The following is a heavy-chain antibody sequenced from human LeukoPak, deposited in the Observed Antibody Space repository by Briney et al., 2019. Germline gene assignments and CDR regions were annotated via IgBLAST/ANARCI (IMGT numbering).Heavy chain of an antibody. CDR3: ARDLMGIAYRGAFYY. V-gene: IGHV3-74*01. CDR2: INSDGSST. Sequence: GGSLRLSCAASRFTFSNYWMHWVRHAPGKGLVWVSRINSDGSSTTYADSVKGRFTISRDNAKNTLYLQMNSLRAEDTAVYYCARDLMGIAYRGAFYYWGQGTLVTVSS. D-gene: IGHD6-13*01. J-gene: IGHJ4*02. CDR1: RFTFSNYW.